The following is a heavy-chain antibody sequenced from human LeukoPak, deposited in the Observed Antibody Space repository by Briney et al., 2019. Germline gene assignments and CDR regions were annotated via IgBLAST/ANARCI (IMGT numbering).Heavy chain of an antibody. V-gene: IGHV4-4*07. J-gene: IGHJ4*02. CDR1: GGSINSYY. Sequence: PSETLSVTCTVSGGSINSYYWSWIRQPDGKGLEWIGRIYTSGSTNYNASLKSRVSMSVDTSKNQFSLKLSSVTAADTAVFYCARENSGSYREFDYWGQGTLVTVSS. D-gene: IGHD1-26*01. CDR2: IYTSGST. CDR3: ARENSGSYREFDY.